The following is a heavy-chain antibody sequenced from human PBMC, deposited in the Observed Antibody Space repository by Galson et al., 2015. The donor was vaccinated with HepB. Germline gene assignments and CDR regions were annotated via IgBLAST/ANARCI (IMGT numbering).Heavy chain of an antibody. Sequence: SLRLSCAASGFIFSRYAIHWVRQAPGKGLEWVAVISHDGNNQHYVDSVNGRFTISRDNSDNTVYLQMKSLRAADTAVYFCARVRLKEWMGDALDVWGQGTMVTVSS. D-gene: IGHD3-3*01. J-gene: IGHJ3*01. CDR1: GFIFSRYA. CDR3: ARVRLKEWMGDALDV. V-gene: IGHV3-30*04. CDR2: ISHDGNNQ.